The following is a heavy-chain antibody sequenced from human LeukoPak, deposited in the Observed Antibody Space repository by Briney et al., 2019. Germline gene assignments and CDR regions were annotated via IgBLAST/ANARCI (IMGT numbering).Heavy chain of an antibody. J-gene: IGHJ3*02. CDR1: GFTFSSYA. Sequence: PGGSLRLSCAASGFTFSSYAMSWVRQAPGKGLEWVSAISSSGGSTYYADSVKGRFTISRDNSKNTLYLQMNSLRAEDTAVYYCAKSSDAMASGGDDAFDIWGQGTMVTVSS. D-gene: IGHD5-24*01. V-gene: IGHV3-23*01. CDR3: AKSSDAMASGGDDAFDI. CDR2: ISSSGGST.